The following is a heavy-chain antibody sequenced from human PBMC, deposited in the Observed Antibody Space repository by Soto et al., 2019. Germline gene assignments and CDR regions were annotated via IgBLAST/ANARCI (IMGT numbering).Heavy chain of an antibody. CDR2: ISDSGVSS. Sequence: EVQLLDSGGGLVRPGGSLRLSCAASGFTFSTCAMNWVRQAPGKGLEWVSGISDSGVSSYYADSVKGRFTISRDNSKNTLHLQMNSLRAEDTAVYYCAKQGNGYNTDYWGQGTLVTVSS. J-gene: IGHJ4*02. V-gene: IGHV3-23*01. CDR3: AKQGNGYNTDY. CDR1: GFTFSTCA. D-gene: IGHD5-12*01.